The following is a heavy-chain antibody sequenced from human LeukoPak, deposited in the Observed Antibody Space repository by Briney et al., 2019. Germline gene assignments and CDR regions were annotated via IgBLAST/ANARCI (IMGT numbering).Heavy chain of an antibody. Sequence: PSETLSLTCTVSGGSISGYYWSWIRQPPGKGLEYVGYIYYSGSTNYNPSLKSRVTISVDTSKIQFSLRLSSVTAADTAVYYCARYSSSSTFFDYWGQGTLVTVSS. D-gene: IGHD6-6*01. CDR3: ARYSSSSTFFDY. J-gene: IGHJ4*02. CDR2: IYYSGST. CDR1: GGSISGYY. V-gene: IGHV4-59*01.